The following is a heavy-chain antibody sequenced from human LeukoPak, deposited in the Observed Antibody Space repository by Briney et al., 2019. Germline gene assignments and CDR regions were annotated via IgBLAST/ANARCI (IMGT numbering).Heavy chain of an antibody. CDR2: ISGTDGST. CDR1: GFTFSDYA. CDR3: AKDRGSSYYPYYFDY. V-gene: IGHV3-23*01. D-gene: IGHD2-15*01. J-gene: IGHJ4*02. Sequence: PGGSLRLSCAASGFTFSDYAMTWVRQAPGKGLEWVSPISGTDGSTYYAETVKGRFTISRDNSKNTVYLQMNSLRAEDTAVFYCAKDRGSSYYPYYFDYWGQGALVTVSS.